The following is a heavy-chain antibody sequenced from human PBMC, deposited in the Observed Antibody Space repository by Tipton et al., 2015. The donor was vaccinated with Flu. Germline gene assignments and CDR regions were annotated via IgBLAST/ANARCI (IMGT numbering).Heavy chain of an antibody. Sequence: TLSLTCTVSSGSIRSTNYFCAWIRQPPGKGLELIGSIYPSGTTYYNPSLKSRVTISVDTSKNQFSLKLSSVTAADTAVYYCARPTVTAGFDPWGQGTLVTVSS. CDR1: SGSIRSTNYF. V-gene: IGHV4-39*01. J-gene: IGHJ5*02. CDR3: ARPTVTAGFDP. D-gene: IGHD4-17*01. CDR2: IYPSGTT.